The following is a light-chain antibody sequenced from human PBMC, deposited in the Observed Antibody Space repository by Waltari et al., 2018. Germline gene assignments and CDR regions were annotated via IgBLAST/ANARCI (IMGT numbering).Light chain of an antibody. V-gene: IGKV1-33*01. Sequence: DIQMTQSSSSLSASVGDRVTITCQASQDISNYLNWYQQKPGKAPKLLIYDASNLETGVPSRFSGSGSGTDFTFTISSLQPEDIATYYCQQYDNLRYTFGQGTKLEIK. CDR2: DAS. CDR3: QQYDNLRYT. J-gene: IGKJ2*01. CDR1: QDISNY.